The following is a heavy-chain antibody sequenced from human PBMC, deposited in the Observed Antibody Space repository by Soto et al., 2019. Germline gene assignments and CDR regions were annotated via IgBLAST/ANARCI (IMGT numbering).Heavy chain of an antibody. D-gene: IGHD2-15*01. J-gene: IGHJ1*01. CDR3: AKGPLIYCSAGSCKPLQH. CDR1: GFTFSSYG. V-gene: IGHV3-30*18. Sequence: GGSLRLSCAASGFTFSSYGMHWVRQAPGKGLEWVAIISYAGSNKYYADSVKGRFTISRDNSKNTLYLQMNSLRPEDTAVYYCAKGPLIYCSAGSCKPLQHWGQGTLVTVSS. CDR2: ISYAGSNK.